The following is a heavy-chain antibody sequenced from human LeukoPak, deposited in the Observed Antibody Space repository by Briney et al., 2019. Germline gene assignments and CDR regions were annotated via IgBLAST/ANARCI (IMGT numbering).Heavy chain of an antibody. CDR2: IKQDGSEK. Sequence: GGALRLSCAASGFTFSSYWMSWVRQAPGKGLEWVANIKQDGSEKCYVDTVKGRFTISRDNAKNSLYLQMNSLRAEDTAVYYCARKGGWRDAFDIWGQGTMVTVSS. J-gene: IGHJ3*02. CDR1: GFTFSSYW. V-gene: IGHV3-7*01. CDR3: ARKGGWRDAFDI. D-gene: IGHD6-19*01.